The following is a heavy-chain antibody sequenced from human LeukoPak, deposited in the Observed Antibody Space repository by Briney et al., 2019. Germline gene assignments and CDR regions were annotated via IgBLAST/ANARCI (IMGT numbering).Heavy chain of an antibody. CDR3: ARSELREPYDY. J-gene: IGHJ4*02. D-gene: IGHD1-14*01. CDR2: ISSSGSTI. V-gene: IGHV3-48*03. Sequence: PGGSLRLSCAASGFTFSSYEMNWVRQAPGKGLEWVSYISSSGSTIYYADSVKGRFTISRDNAKNSLYLQMNSLRAEDTAVYYCARSELREPYDYWGQGTPVTVSS. CDR1: GFTFSSYE.